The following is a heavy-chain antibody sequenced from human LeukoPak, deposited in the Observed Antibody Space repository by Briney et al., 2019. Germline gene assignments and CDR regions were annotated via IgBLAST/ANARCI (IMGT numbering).Heavy chain of an antibody. J-gene: IGHJ4*02. V-gene: IGHV4-59*01. CDR3: AAAGYSGYDPPFDY. Sequence: SETLSLTCTVSGGSISSYYWSWIRRPPGKGLEWIGYIYYSGSTNYNPSLKSRVTISVDTSKNQFSLKLSSVTAADTAVYYCAAAGYSGYDPPFDYWGQGTLVTVSS. D-gene: IGHD5-12*01. CDR2: IYYSGST. CDR1: GGSISSYY.